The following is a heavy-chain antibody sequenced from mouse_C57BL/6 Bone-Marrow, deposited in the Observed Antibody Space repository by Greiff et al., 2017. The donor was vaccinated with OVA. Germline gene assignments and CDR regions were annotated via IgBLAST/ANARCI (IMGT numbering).Heavy chain of an antibody. CDR3: AKTLYYAMDY. J-gene: IGHJ4*01. CDR2: ISYDGSN. Sequence: DVQLVESGPGLVKPSQSLSLTCSVTGYSITSGYYWNWIRQFPGNKLEWMGYISYDGSNNYNPSLKNRISITRDTSKNQFFLKLNSVTTEDTATYYCAKTLYYAMDYWGQGTSVTVSS. CDR1: GYSITSGYY. V-gene: IGHV3-6*01.